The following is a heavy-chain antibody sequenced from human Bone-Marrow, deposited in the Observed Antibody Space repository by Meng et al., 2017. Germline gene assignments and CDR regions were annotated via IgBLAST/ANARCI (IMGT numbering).Heavy chain of an antibody. CDR3: ASAPINYDQLTGYYSGAFDI. CDR1: GASMRSYY. CDR2: ISYSGST. J-gene: IGHJ3*02. D-gene: IGHD3-9*01. Sequence: GSLRLSCTVSGASMRSYYWSWIRQAPGKGLEWIGEISYSGSTNYNPSLNSRVTISMDTSKMQFSLKLSSVAAADTAVYYCASAPINYDQLTGYYSGAFDIWGPGTRVTVAS. V-gene: IGHV4-59*01.